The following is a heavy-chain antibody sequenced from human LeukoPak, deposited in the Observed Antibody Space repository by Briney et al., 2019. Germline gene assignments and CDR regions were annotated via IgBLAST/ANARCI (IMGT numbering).Heavy chain of an antibody. J-gene: IGHJ4*02. CDR2: IYTSGST. Sequence: SETLSLTCTVSGGSIRSYYWSWIRQPAGKGLEWIGRIYTSGSTNYNPSLKSRVTISVDTSKNQFSLKLSSVTAADTAVYYCARQNYDILTGYYPYFDYWGQGTLVTVSS. D-gene: IGHD3-9*01. CDR3: ARQNYDILTGYYPYFDY. V-gene: IGHV4-4*07. CDR1: GGSIRSYY.